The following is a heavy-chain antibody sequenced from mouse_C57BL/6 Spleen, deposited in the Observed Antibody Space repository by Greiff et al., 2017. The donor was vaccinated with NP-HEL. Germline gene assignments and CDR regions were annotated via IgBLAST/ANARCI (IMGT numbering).Heavy chain of an antibody. Sequence: QVQLQQSGAELVKPGASVKLSCKASGYTFTSYWMQWVKQRPGQGLEWIGEIDPSDSYTNYNQKFKGKATLTVDTSSSTAYMQLSSLTSEDSAVYYCARRRSGGYFDVWGTGTTVTVSS. CDR1: GYTFTSYW. V-gene: IGHV1-50*01. CDR2: IDPSDSYT. J-gene: IGHJ1*03. CDR3: ARRRSGGYFDV.